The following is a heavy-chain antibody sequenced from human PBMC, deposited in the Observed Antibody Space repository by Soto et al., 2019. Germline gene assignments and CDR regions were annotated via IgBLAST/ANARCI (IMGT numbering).Heavy chain of an antibody. CDR2: IWYDGSNK. D-gene: IGHD2-2*01. CDR3: ARVSGIGVVVPAAPHFDY. Sequence: QVQLVESGGGVVQPGRSLRLSCAASGFTFSSYGMHWVRQAPGKGLEWVAVIWYDGSNKYYADSVKGRFTISRDNSKNTLYLQMSSLRAEDTAVYYCARVSGIGVVVPAAPHFDYWGQGTLVTVSS. CDR1: GFTFSSYG. V-gene: IGHV3-33*01. J-gene: IGHJ4*02.